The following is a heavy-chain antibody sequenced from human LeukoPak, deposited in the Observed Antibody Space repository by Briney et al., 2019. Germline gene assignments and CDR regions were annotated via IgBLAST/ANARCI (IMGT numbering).Heavy chain of an antibody. CDR2: IIPIFGTA. CDR1: GYTFTSYG. Sequence: GASVKVSCKASGYTFTSYGISWVRQAPGQGLEWMGGIIPIFGTANYAQKFQGRVTITTDESTSTAYMELSSLRSEDTAVYYCTRDPTQYLRYGYFDHWGQGTLVTVSS. D-gene: IGHD4-11*01. V-gene: IGHV1-69*05. J-gene: IGHJ4*02. CDR3: TRDPTQYLRYGYFDH.